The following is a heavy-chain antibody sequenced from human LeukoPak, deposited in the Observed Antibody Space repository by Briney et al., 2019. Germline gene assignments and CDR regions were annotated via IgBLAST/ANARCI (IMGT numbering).Heavy chain of an antibody. J-gene: IGHJ5*02. D-gene: IGHD6-6*01. Sequence: SETLSLTCAVYGGSFSGYYWSWIRQPPGKGLEWIGEINHSGSTNYNPSLKSRVTISVDTSKNQFSPKLSSVTAADTAVYYCARGRIAARPGWFDPWGQGTLVTVSS. CDR1: GGSFSGYY. CDR2: INHSGST. V-gene: IGHV4-34*01. CDR3: ARGRIAARPGWFDP.